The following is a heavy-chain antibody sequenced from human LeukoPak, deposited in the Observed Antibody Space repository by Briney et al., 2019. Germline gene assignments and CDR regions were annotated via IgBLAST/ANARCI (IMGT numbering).Heavy chain of an antibody. D-gene: IGHD3-22*01. CDR2: IKQDGSEK. CDR1: GFTFSSYA. V-gene: IGHV3-7*01. J-gene: IGHJ4*02. CDR3: ARDRYYDSSGYYPPDY. Sequence: GGSLRLSCAASGFTFSSYAMHWVRQAPGKGLEWVANIKQDGSEKYYVDSVKGQFTISRDNAKNSLYLQMNSLRAEDTAVYYCARDRYYDSSGYYPPDYWGQGTLVTVSS.